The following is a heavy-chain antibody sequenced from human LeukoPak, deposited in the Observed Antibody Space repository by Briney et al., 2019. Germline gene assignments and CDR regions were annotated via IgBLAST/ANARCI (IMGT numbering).Heavy chain of an antibody. CDR2: IHYDGTNE. CDR3: VRAADYGDYGGFDY. V-gene: IGHV3-30*02. CDR1: GFTFSSYG. D-gene: IGHD4-17*01. Sequence: GGSLRLSCAASGFTFSSYGMHWVRQAPGKGLEWVAFIHYDGTNEYYADSVKGRFTISRDNAKNTLYLQMHSLRAEDTAVYYCVRAADYGDYGGFDYWGQGTLVTVSS. J-gene: IGHJ4*02.